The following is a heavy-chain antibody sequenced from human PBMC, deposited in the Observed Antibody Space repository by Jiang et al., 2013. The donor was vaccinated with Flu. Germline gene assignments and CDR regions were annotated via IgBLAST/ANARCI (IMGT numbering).Heavy chain of an antibody. V-gene: IGHV3-7*01. CDR3: ARTGVTGTWYQYFGIDV. D-gene: IGHD6-13*01. Sequence: QLVESGGGLVQPGGSLRLSCAASGFTFSRYWMSWVRQAPGQGLEWVASIKQDGSDTFYVDSVKGRFTISRDNAKTLVYLQMNSLRVEDTAVYYCARTGVTGTWYQYFGIDVWGQGTTVTVSS. CDR1: GFTFSRYW. CDR2: IKQDGSDT. J-gene: IGHJ6*02.